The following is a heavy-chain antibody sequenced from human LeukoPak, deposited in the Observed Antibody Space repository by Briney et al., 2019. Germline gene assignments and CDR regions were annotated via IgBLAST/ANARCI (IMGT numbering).Heavy chain of an antibody. CDR2: IYSGGST. J-gene: IGHJ4*02. D-gene: IGHD3-10*01. Sequence: PGGSLRLSCPASGFTVSSDYMSWVRQAPGKGLEWVSVIYSGGSTYYADSVKGRFTISRDNSKNTLYLQMNSLRAEDTAVYYCARVVRGVIDYWGQGTLVTVSS. CDR1: GFTVSSDY. V-gene: IGHV3-66*02. CDR3: ARVVRGVIDY.